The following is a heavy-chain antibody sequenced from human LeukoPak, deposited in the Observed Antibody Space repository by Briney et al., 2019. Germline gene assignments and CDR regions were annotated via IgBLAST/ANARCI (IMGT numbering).Heavy chain of an antibody. D-gene: IGHD4-23*01. J-gene: IGHJ6*03. V-gene: IGHV4-61*02. Sequence: SETLSLTCTVSGGSISSGSYYWSRIRQPAGKGLEWIGRINTSGSINYNPSLKSRVTISVDTSKNQFSLKLSSVTAADTAVYYCARNRRTVVRRVLYYYYMDVWGKGTTVTVSS. CDR2: INTSGSI. CDR1: GGSISSGSYY. CDR3: ARNRRTVVRRVLYYYYMDV.